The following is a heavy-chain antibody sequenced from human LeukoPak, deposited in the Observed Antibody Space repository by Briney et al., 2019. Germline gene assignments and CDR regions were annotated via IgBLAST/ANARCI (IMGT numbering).Heavy chain of an antibody. Sequence: GGSLRLSCAASGFTFDDYAMHWVRQAPGQGLEWVSGISWNSGSIGYADSVKGRFTISRDNAKNSLYLQMNSLRAEDTALYYCAKDLSTQEGFDYWGQGTLVTVSS. CDR1: GFTFDDYA. CDR2: ISWNSGSI. J-gene: IGHJ4*02. V-gene: IGHV3-9*01. D-gene: IGHD1-1*01. CDR3: AKDLSTQEGFDY.